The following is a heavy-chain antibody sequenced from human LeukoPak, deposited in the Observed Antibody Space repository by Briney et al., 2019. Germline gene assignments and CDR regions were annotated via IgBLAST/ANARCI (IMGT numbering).Heavy chain of an antibody. D-gene: IGHD3-3*01. CDR3: ARDLFFWASDY. J-gene: IGHJ4*02. CDR1: GYTFTNYY. V-gene: IGHV1-46*01. CDR2: INPSGGST. Sequence: ASVKVSCKASGYTFTNYYMHWVRQAPGQGLEWMRIINPSGGSTSYAQKFQGRVTMTRDTSTSTVYMELSSLRSEDTAVYYCARDLFFWASDYWGQGTLVTVSS.